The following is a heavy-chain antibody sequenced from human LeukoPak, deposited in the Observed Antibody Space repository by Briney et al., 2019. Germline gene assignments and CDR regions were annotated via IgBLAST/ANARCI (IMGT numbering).Heavy chain of an antibody. V-gene: IGHV3-30-3*01. CDR3: ARDGASYSSTLEYYFDY. J-gene: IGHJ4*02. D-gene: IGHD6-13*01. CDR2: ISYDGSNK. CDR1: GCTFSSYA. Sequence: PGRSLRLSCAASGCTFSSYAMHWVRQAPGKGLEWVAVISYDGSNKYYADSVKGRFTISRGNSKNTLYLQMNSLRAEDTAVYYCARDGASYSSTLEYYFDYWGQGTLVTVSS.